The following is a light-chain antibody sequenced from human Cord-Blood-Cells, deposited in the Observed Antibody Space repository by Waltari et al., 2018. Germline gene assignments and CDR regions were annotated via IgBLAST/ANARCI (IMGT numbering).Light chain of an antibody. J-gene: IGLJ2*01. CDR2: EDN. V-gene: IGLV6-57*01. CDR1: SGSIASNY. Sequence: NFMLTQPHSVSESPGKTVTISCTRSSGSIASNYVQWYQQRPGSSPTTVIYEDNQRPSGVPGRFSGSIDSSSNSASLTISGLKSEDEADYYCQSYDSSNPLVVFGGGTKLTVL. CDR3: QSYDSSNPLVV.